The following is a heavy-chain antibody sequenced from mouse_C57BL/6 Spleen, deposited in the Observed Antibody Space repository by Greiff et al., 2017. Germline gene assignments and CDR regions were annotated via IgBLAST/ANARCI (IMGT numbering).Heavy chain of an antibody. J-gene: IGHJ3*01. V-gene: IGHV1-64*01. CDR2: IHPNSGST. CDR3: ARAGAY. CDR1: GYTFTSYW. Sequence: QVQLQQPGAELVKPGASVKLSCKASGYTFTSYWMHWVKQRPGQGLEWIGMIHPNSGSTNYNETFKSKATLTVDKSSSTAYMQLSSLTSEDSAVYYCARAGAYWGQGTLVTVSA.